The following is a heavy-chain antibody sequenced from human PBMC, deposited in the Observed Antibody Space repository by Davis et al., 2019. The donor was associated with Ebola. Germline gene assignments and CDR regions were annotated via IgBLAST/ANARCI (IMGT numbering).Heavy chain of an antibody. V-gene: IGHV6-1*01. J-gene: IGHJ6*02. Sequence: SQTLSLTCAISGDSVSSNSAAWNWIRQSPSRGLEWLGRTYYRSKWYNDYAVSVKSRITINPDTSKNQFSLQLNSVTPEDTAVYYCARDLGANIAAAGTTLYGMDVWGQGTTVTVSS. CDR1: GDSVSSNSAA. CDR3: ARDLGANIAAAGTTLYGMDV. D-gene: IGHD6-13*01. CDR2: TYYRSKWYN.